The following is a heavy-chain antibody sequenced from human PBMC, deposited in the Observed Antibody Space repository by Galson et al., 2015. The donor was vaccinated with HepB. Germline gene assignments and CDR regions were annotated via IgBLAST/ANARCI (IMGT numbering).Heavy chain of an antibody. D-gene: IGHD3-10*01. CDR1: GFTFSSYW. V-gene: IGHV3-74*01. CDR3: ARVFRGGYYGSGLDY. J-gene: IGHJ4*02. CDR2: INSDGSST. Sequence: SLRLSCAASGFTFSSYWMHWVRQAPGKGLVWVSRINSDGSSTSYADSVKGRFTISRDNAKNTLYLQMNSLRAEDTAVYYCARVFRGGYYGSGLDYWGQGTLVTVSS.